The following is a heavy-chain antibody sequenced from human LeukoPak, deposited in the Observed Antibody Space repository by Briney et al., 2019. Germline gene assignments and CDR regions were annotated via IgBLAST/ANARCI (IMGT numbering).Heavy chain of an antibody. Sequence: GGSQRLSCAASGFTFSSYWMHWVRQAPGKGLVWVSRINSDGSSTSYADSVKGRFTIPRDNAKNTLYLQMNSLRAEDTAVYYCARIGTGSYGVDPWGQGTLVTVSS. CDR1: GFTFSSYW. J-gene: IGHJ5*02. CDR2: INSDGSST. V-gene: IGHV3-74*01. CDR3: ARIGTGSYGVDP. D-gene: IGHD3-10*01.